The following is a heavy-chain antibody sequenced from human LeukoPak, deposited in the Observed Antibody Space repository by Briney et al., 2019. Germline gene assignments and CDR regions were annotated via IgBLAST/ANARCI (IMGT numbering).Heavy chain of an antibody. D-gene: IGHD6-19*01. CDR3: ARRYASGWSPTFDY. V-gene: IGHV4-59*01. CDR2: IYRSGGT. CDR1: GGSMSGYY. J-gene: IGHJ4*02. Sequence: SETLSLTCTVSGGSMSGYYWGWIRQPPGKGLEWIGYIYRSGGTNYNPSVRSQVSISLDTSKNQFSLELRSVTAADTAVYFCARRYASGWSPTFDYWGQGILVTVST.